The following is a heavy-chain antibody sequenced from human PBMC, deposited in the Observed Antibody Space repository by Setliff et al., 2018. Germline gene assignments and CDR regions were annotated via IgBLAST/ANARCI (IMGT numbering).Heavy chain of an antibody. J-gene: IGHJ4*02. CDR2: INTGGGSA. CDR1: GYAFTSYY. Sequence: ASVKVSCKASGYAFTSYYMYWVRQAPGQGLEWMGTINTGGGSASIVDQFQGRVTMTTDTSTSTVYMELNSLTSDDTAVYYCARDRKSSPEHYYFDYWGQGTLVTVSS. CDR3: ARDRKSSPEHYYFDY. V-gene: IGHV1-46*01.